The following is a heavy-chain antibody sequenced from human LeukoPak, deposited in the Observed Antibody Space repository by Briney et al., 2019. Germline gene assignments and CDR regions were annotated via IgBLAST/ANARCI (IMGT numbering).Heavy chain of an antibody. CDR2: IYTSGST. J-gene: IGHJ4*02. CDR3: ATVSAAAGLSDH. V-gene: IGHV4-4*07. CDR1: GGSISSYY. D-gene: IGHD6-13*01. Sequence: KPSETLSLTCTVSGGSISSYYWSWIRQPAGKGLEWIGRIYTSGSTNYNPSLKSRVTISVDTSKNQFSLKLSSVTAADTAVYYCATVSAAAGLSDHWGQGTLVTVSS.